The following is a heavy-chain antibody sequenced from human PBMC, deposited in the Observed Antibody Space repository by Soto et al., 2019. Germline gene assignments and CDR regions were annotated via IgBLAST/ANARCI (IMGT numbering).Heavy chain of an antibody. CDR1: GYTFTSYG. CDR2: ISAYNGNT. D-gene: IGHD6-6*01. Sequence: ASVKVSCKASGYTFTSYGISWVRQAPGQGLEWMGWISAYNGNTNYAQKLQGRVTMTKDTSTSTAYMELRSLRSDDTAVYYCARGSIAARRYYYYGMDVWGQGTTVTVSS. CDR3: ARGSIAARRYYYYGMDV. J-gene: IGHJ6*02. V-gene: IGHV1-18*01.